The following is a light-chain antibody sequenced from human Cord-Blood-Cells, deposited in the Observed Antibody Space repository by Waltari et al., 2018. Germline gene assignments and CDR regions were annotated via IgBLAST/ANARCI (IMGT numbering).Light chain of an antibody. J-gene: IGKJ3*01. V-gene: IGKV1-39*01. CDR2: AAS. CDR3: QQSYSSPFT. CDR1: QRIISY. Sequence: DIQMTQSPSSLSASVRDRVTITCRASQRIISYLNWSHQKPGKAPQLLIYAASSLQSGVPARFSGSGSGTDFTLTISSLQPEDFATYYCQQSYSSPFTFGPGTKVDIK.